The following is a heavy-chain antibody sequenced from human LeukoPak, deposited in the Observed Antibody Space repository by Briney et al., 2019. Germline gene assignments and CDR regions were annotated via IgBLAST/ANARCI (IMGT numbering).Heavy chain of an antibody. J-gene: IGHJ4*02. CDR2: IIPIFGTA. Sequence: SVKVSCKASGGTFSSYAISWVRQAPGQGLEWMGGIIPIFGTANYAQKFQGRVTITAGESTSTAYMELSSLRSEDTAVYYCASRYYDILTGYSDWGQGTLVTVSS. D-gene: IGHD3-9*01. CDR1: GGTFSSYA. CDR3: ASRYYDILTGYSD. V-gene: IGHV1-69*13.